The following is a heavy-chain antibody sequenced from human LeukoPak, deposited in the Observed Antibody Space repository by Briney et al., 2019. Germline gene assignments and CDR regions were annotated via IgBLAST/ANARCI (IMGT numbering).Heavy chain of an antibody. J-gene: IGHJ4*02. Sequence: SETLSLTCTVSGGSISSSSYYWGWIRQPPGKGLEWIGSIYYSGSTYYNPSLKSRVTISVDTSKNQFSLKLSSVTAADTAVYYCARQTPHVLRYFDWSTPRGIDYWGQGTLVTVSS. CDR1: GGSISSSSYY. CDR3: ARQTPHVLRYFDWSTPRGIDY. V-gene: IGHV4-39*01. D-gene: IGHD3-9*01. CDR2: IYYSGST.